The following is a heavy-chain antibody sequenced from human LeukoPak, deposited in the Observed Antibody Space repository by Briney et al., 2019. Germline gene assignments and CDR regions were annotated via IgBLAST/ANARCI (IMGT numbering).Heavy chain of an antibody. Sequence: SETLSLTCTVSGGSISSSSYYWGWIRQPPGKGLEWIGSIYYSGSTYYNPSLKSRVTISVDTSKNQFSLKLSSVTAADTAVYYCARDTILYSRGFDPWGQGTLVTVSS. J-gene: IGHJ5*02. CDR2: IYYSGST. V-gene: IGHV4-39*07. D-gene: IGHD2/OR15-2a*01. CDR1: GGSISSSSYY. CDR3: ARDTILYSRGFDP.